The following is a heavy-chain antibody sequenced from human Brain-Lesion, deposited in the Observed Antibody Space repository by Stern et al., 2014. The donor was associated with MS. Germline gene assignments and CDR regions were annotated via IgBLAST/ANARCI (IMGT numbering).Heavy chain of an antibody. CDR3: ARGRVVPGFQYYATDV. CDR1: GGSISSGGYY. Sequence: VQLVESGPGLVKPSQTLSLSCTVSGGSISSGGYYWGWIRQPAWKGLEGIGRIFNSGTTSYHPSLKSRVTISIATSKNQFSLRLNPMTAADTAVYYCARGRVVPGFQYYATDVWGQGTTVIVSS. D-gene: IGHD2-2*01. CDR2: IFNSGTT. V-gene: IGHV4-61*02. J-gene: IGHJ6*02.